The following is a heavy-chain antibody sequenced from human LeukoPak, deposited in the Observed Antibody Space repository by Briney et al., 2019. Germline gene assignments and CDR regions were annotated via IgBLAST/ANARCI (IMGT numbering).Heavy chain of an antibody. CDR1: GGSFSGYY. Sequence: PSETLSLTCAVYGGSFSGYYWSWIRQPPGKGLEWIGDINHSGSTNYNPSLKSRVTISLDTSKNQFSLKLSSVTAADTAVYYCARTFGRGPRYFDLWGRGTLVTVSS. CDR2: INHSGST. V-gene: IGHV4-34*01. J-gene: IGHJ2*01. CDR3: ARTFGRGPRYFDL. D-gene: IGHD3/OR15-3a*01.